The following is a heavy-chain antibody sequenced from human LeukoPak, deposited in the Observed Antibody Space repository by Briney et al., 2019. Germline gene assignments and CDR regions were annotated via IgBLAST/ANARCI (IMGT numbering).Heavy chain of an antibody. Sequence: AGGSLRLSCAASGFTFSTYSMNWVRQAPGKGLEWVSSISSSGYIFYADSVKGRFTISRDNAKNSLYLQMNSLRAEDTAVYYCARCSGGSYYHSDDYWGQGTLVTVSS. V-gene: IGHV3-21*01. D-gene: IGHD2-15*01. CDR3: ARCSGGSYYHSDDY. J-gene: IGHJ4*02. CDR2: ISSSGYI. CDR1: GFTFSTYS.